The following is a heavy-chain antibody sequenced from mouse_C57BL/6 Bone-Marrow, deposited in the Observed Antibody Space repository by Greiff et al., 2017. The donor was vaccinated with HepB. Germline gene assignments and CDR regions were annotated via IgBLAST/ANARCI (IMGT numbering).Heavy chain of an antibody. Sequence: VQLQQSGAELVRPGASVKLSCTASGFNIKDYYMHWVKQRPEQGLEWIGRIDPEDGDTEYAPKFQGKATMTADTSSNTAYLQLSSLTSEDTAVYYCTSLLCSTTVVAPDYFDYWGQGTTLTVSS. CDR2: IDPEDGDT. J-gene: IGHJ2*01. CDR1: GFNIKDYY. CDR3: TSLLCSTTVVAPDYFDY. V-gene: IGHV14-1*01. D-gene: IGHD1-1*01.